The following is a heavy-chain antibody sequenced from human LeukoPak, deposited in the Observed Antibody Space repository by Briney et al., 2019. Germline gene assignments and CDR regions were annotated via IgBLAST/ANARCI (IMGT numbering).Heavy chain of an antibody. CDR3: ARGITIFGVVIPNWFDP. CDR2: IYYTGST. D-gene: IGHD3-3*01. Sequence: SETLSLTCAVSGASISGSGYYLGWIRQPPGKGLEWIGNIYYTGSTYYNASLQSRVTISIDMSKNQFSLKLSSVTAADTAVYYCARGITIFGVVIPNWFDPWGQGTLVTVSS. J-gene: IGHJ5*02. CDR1: GASISGSGYY. V-gene: IGHV4-39*07.